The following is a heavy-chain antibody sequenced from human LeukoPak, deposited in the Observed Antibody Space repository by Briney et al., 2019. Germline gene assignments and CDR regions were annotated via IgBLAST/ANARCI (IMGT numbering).Heavy chain of an antibody. V-gene: IGHV7-4-1*02. Sequence: ASVKVSCKASGGTFSSYAISWVRQAPGQGLEWMGWINTNTGNPAYAQGFTGRFVFSLDTSVSTAYLEISNLKAEDTAVYYCARGGPMLLWFGELFYYWGQGTLVTVSS. CDR1: GGTFSSYA. CDR3: ARGGPMLLWFGELFYY. CDR2: INTNTGNP. D-gene: IGHD3-10*01. J-gene: IGHJ4*02.